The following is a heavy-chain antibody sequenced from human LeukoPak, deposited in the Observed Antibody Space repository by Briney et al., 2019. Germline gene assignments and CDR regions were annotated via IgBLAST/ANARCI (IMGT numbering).Heavy chain of an antibody. J-gene: IGHJ4*02. CDR1: GYSISSAYY. Sequence: SETLSLTCTVSGYSISSAYYWGWIRQPPGKGLEWIGSIYHSGSTYYNPSLKSRVTISVDTSKIQFSLKLTSVTAADTAVYFCARVGYSYFDYWGQGTLVTVSS. D-gene: IGHD5-18*01. V-gene: IGHV4-38-2*02. CDR3: ARVGYSYFDY. CDR2: IYHSGST.